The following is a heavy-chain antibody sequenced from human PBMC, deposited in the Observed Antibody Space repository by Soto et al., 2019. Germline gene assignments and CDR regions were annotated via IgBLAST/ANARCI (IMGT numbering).Heavy chain of an antibody. Sequence: QVQLVQSGAEVKKPWSSGKVSCKASGGTFSSYAISWVRQAPGQGLEWMGGIIPIFGTANYAQKFQGRVTITADKSTSTAYMELSSLRSEDTSVYYCAGSGWLPDAFDIWGQGTMVPVSS. CDR2: IIPIFGTA. J-gene: IGHJ3*02. CDR3: AGSGWLPDAFDI. D-gene: IGHD6-19*01. V-gene: IGHV1-69*06. CDR1: GGTFSSYA.